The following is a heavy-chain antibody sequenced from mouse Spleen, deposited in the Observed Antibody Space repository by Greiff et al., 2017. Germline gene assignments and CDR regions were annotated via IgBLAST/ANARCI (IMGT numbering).Heavy chain of an antibody. CDR2: ISDGGSYT. CDR3: ASRVEYYFDY. Sequence: DVHLVESGGGLVKPGGSLKLSCAASGFTFSSYAMSWVRQTPEKRLEWVATISDGGSYTYYPDNVKGRFTISRDNAKNNLYLQMSHLKSEDTAMYYCASRVEYYFDYWGQGTTLTVSS. D-gene: IGHD1-1*01. J-gene: IGHJ2*01. V-gene: IGHV5-4*01. CDR1: GFTFSSYA.